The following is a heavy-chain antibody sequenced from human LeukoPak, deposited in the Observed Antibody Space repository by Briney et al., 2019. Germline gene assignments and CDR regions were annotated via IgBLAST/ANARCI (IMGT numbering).Heavy chain of an antibody. Sequence: ASVKVSCKASGYSFSGYYIHWVRQAPGQGLEWMGWINPNSGGTNYAQKFQDRVTMTRDTSVSTGYMELSSLRSDDTAVYYCAREGCSSTSCYIIGDDNWFDPWGQRTLVTVSS. J-gene: IGHJ5*02. CDR2: INPNSGGT. CDR3: AREGCSSTSCYIIGDDNWFDP. D-gene: IGHD2-2*01. CDR1: GYSFSGYY. V-gene: IGHV1-2*02.